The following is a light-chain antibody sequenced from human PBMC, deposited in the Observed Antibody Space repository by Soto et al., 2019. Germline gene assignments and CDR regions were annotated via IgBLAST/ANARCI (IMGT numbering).Light chain of an antibody. V-gene: IGKV3-15*01. J-gene: IGKJ4*01. CDR1: QSVRSN. CDR3: QQYSAWPLT. Sequence: EIVMTQSPAILSVSPGERATLFCRASQSVRSNFLAWYQHKPGQAPRLLIHGASPRATGVPARFSGSASETEFTLTISSLQSEDFAVYYCQQYSAWPLTFGGGTKVEIK. CDR2: GAS.